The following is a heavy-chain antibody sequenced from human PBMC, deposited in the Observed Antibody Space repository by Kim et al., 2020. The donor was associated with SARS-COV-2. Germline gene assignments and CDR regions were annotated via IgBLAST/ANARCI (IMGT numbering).Heavy chain of an antibody. Sequence: ASVKVSCKASGYTFTSYGISWVRQAPGQGLEWMGWISAYNGNTNYAQKLQGRVTMTTDTSTSTAYMELRSLRSDDTAVYYCARDYVYSSGYDHAMYWGYWGQGTLVTVSS. CDR2: ISAYNGNT. D-gene: IGHD5-12*01. J-gene: IGHJ4*02. CDR1: GYTFTSYG. CDR3: ARDYVYSSGYDHAMYWGY. V-gene: IGHV1-18*01.